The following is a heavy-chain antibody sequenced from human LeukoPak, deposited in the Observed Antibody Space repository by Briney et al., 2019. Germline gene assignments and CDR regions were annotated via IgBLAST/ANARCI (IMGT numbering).Heavy chain of an antibody. Sequence: PSETLSLTCTVSGGSISSGGYYWSWIRQPPGKGLEWIGYIYHSGITYYNPSLKSRVTISVDRSTNQFSLKLSSVTAADTAVYYCARDNARYCSSTSCYYYFDYWGQGTLVTVSS. D-gene: IGHD2-2*01. CDR2: IYHSGIT. CDR3: ARDNARYCSSTSCYYYFDY. J-gene: IGHJ4*02. CDR1: GGSISSGGYY. V-gene: IGHV4-30-2*01.